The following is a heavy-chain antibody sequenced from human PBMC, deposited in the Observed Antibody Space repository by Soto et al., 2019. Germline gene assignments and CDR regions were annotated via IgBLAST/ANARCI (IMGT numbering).Heavy chain of an antibody. CDR1: GFTFSSYW. J-gene: IGHJ4*02. CDR3: ARGIRPYYYDPSYYFDY. V-gene: IGHV3-7*01. D-gene: IGHD3-22*01. CDR2: IKQDGSEK. Sequence: GGSLRLSCAASGFTFSSYWMSWVRQAPGKGLEWVANIKQDGSEKYYVDSVRGRFTISRDNAKNSLYLQMNSLRAEDTAVYYCARGIRPYYYDPSYYFDYWGQGTLVTVSS.